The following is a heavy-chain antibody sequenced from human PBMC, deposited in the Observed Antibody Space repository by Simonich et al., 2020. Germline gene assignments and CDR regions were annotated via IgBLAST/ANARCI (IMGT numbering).Heavy chain of an antibody. V-gene: IGHV1-2*06. CDR2: SNPNSGGT. J-gene: IGHJ3*02. D-gene: IGHD2-2*01. CDR3: ARDTFLGYCSSTSCYDAFDI. CDR1: GYTFPGYY. Sequence: QVQLVQSGAEVKKPGASVKVSCKASGYTFPGYYMHWVRQAPGQGLEWMGRSNPNSGGTNYARKFQGRVTMTRDTSISTAYMELSRLRSDDTAVYYCARDTFLGYCSSTSCYDAFDIWGQGTMVTVSS.